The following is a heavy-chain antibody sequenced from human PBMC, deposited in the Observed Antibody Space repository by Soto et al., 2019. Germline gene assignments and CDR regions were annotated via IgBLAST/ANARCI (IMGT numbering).Heavy chain of an antibody. D-gene: IGHD3-22*01. CDR3: ARDAYYYHDSSGYSWPSDY. J-gene: IGHJ4*02. CDR1: GYTFTSYG. Sequence: QVPLVQSGAEVKKPGASVKGSCKASGYTFTSYGISWVRQAPGQGLEWMGWISAYNGNTNYAQKLQGRVTMTTDTSTSTAYMELRSLRSQGTAVYYCARDAYYYHDSSGYSWPSDYWGQGTLVTVSS. V-gene: IGHV1-18*01. CDR2: ISAYNGNT.